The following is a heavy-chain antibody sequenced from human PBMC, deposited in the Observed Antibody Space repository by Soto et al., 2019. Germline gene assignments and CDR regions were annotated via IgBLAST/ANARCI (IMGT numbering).Heavy chain of an antibody. Sequence: QVQLQESGPGLVKPSGTLSLTCAVSGGSISSSNWWSWVRQPPGKGLEWIGEIYHSGSTNYNPSLKSRVTISVDKSKNQFSLKLSSVNAADTAVYYCASIHDYGDYQMNYDYWGQGTLVTVSS. CDR1: GGSISSSNW. D-gene: IGHD4-17*01. J-gene: IGHJ4*02. V-gene: IGHV4-4*02. CDR3: ASIHDYGDYQMNYDY. CDR2: IYHSGST.